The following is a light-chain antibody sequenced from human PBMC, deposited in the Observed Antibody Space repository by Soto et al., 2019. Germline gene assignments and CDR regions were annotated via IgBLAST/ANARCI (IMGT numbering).Light chain of an antibody. J-gene: IGLJ3*02. CDR2: STY. CDR3: VLYMGSGIWV. Sequence: QTVVTQEPSFSVSPGATVTLTCGLSSGSVSTNNYPSWYQQTPGQAPRTLIYSTYTRSSGVPDRFSASILGNKAALTITGAQEDYESDYYCVLYMGSGIWVFGGGTKLTVL. V-gene: IGLV8-61*01. CDR1: SGSVSTNNY.